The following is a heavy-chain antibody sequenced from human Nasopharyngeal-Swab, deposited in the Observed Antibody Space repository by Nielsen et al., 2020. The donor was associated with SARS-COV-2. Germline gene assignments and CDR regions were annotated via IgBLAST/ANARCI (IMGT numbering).Heavy chain of an antibody. CDR3: ARGHLLDDFWSGYYIYKTYYYYGMDV. J-gene: IGHJ6*02. D-gene: IGHD3-3*01. Sequence: WIRQPPGKGLEWIGEINHSGSTNYNPSLKSRVTISVDTSKNQFSLKPSSVTAADTAVYYCARGHLLDDFWSGYYIYKTYYYYGMDVWGQGTTVTVSS. V-gene: IGHV4-34*01. CDR2: INHSGST.